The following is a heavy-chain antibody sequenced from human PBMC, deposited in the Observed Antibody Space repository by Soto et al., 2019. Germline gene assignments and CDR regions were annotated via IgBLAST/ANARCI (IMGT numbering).Heavy chain of an antibody. CDR1: GFTFTDHA. CDR2: IINAADVT. J-gene: IGHJ3*02. CDR3: VKGSPPRAFDI. Sequence: PGGSLRLACAASGFTFTDHAMTWVRQAPGKGLQWVSSIINAADVTYYADSVKGRFTISRDNSKDTLYLQMDSLRVEDTAIYYCVKGSPPRAFDIWGQGTVVTVSS. V-gene: IGHV3-23*01.